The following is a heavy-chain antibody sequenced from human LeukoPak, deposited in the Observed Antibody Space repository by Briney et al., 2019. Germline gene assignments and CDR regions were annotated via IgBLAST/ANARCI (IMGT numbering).Heavy chain of an antibody. CDR2: ISYDGSNK. V-gene: IGHV3-30*18. D-gene: IGHD4-11*01. CDR1: GFTFSSYG. Sequence: GRSLRLSCAASGFTFSSYGMHWVRQAPGKGLEWVAVISYDGSNKYYADSVKGRFTISRDNSKNTLYLQMNSLRAEDTAVYYCAKTTVTGRFDYWGQGALVTVSS. CDR3: AKTTVTGRFDY. J-gene: IGHJ4*02.